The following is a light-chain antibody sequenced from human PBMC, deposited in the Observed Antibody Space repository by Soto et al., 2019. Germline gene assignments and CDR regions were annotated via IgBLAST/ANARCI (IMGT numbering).Light chain of an antibody. Sequence: ESVLTQSPGILSLSPGERATLSCRASQSVSSNYLAWYQHKPGQAPRLLIYGASSRATGIPDRFSGSGSGTDFTLTISRLEPEDFAVYYCQHYGSSLSITFGQGTRLEIK. CDR3: QHYGSSLSIT. J-gene: IGKJ5*01. CDR2: GAS. CDR1: QSVSSNY. V-gene: IGKV3-20*01.